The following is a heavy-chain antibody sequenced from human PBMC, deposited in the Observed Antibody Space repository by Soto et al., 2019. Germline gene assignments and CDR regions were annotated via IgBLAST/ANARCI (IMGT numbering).Heavy chain of an antibody. D-gene: IGHD2-15*01. V-gene: IGHV3-23*01. CDR2: ISGSGGAT. CDR1: GFTFSSYA. Sequence: EIQLLESGGALVQPGGSLRLSCAASGFTFSSYAMSWVRQAPGKGLEWVSLISGSGGATYYADSVKGRFTISRDSPKNTLYLQMHSLRAEDTAIYYCAKCDIVVPPAYYMDVWGRGTTVTVS. J-gene: IGHJ6*03. CDR3: AKCDIVVPPAYYMDV.